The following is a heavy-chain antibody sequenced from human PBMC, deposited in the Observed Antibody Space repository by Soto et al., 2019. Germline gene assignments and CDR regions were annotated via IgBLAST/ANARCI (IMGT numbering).Heavy chain of an antibody. D-gene: IGHD3-10*01. J-gene: IGHJ6*02. Sequence: ASVKVSCKASGYTFTSYYMHWVRQAPGQGLEWMGIINPSGGSTSYEQKFQGRVTRTRDTSTSTVYMELSSLRSEDTAVYHCARDYYGSGRYLGYYGMDVWGQGTTVTVSS. CDR3: ARDYYGSGRYLGYYGMDV. CDR1: GYTFTSYY. V-gene: IGHV1-46*01. CDR2: INPSGGST.